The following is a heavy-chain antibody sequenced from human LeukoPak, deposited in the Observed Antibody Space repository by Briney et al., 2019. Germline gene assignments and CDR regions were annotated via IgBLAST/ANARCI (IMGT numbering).Heavy chain of an antibody. V-gene: IGHV1-69*13. Sequence: SVKVSCTASGGTFSSYAISWVRQAPGQGLEWMGGIIPIFGTANYAQKFQGRVTITADESTSTAYMELSSLRSEDTAVYYCARDHINSGRSGYYYYGMDVWGQGTTVTVSS. D-gene: IGHD2-21*01. CDR1: GGTFSSYA. J-gene: IGHJ6*02. CDR2: IIPIFGTA. CDR3: ARDHINSGRSGYYYYGMDV.